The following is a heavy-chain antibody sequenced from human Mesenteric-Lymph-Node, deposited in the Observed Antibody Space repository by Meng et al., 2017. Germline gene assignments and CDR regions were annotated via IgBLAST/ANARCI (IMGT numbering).Heavy chain of an antibody. Sequence: PLKQSGPGLFKPSHPLSLACTCSGGHISSGGYYWSWIRQPPGKGLEWIGYIYYSGSTYYNPSLKSRVTISVDTSKNQFSLKLSSVTAADTAVYYCARDSGYDYRLNYWGQGTLVTVSS. CDR2: IYYSGST. J-gene: IGHJ4*02. CDR1: GGHISSGGYY. CDR3: ARDSGYDYRLNY. V-gene: IGHV4-31*03. D-gene: IGHD5-12*01.